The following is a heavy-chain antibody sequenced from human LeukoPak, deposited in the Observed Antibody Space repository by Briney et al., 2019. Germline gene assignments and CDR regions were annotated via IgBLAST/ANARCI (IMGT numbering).Heavy chain of an antibody. V-gene: IGHV3-7*01. CDR2: LNQDGSEK. D-gene: IGHD6-19*01. J-gene: IGHJ5*02. CDR3: ARPIAVADHWFDP. CDR1: GFTFKSYW. Sequence: GGSLRLSCAASGFTFKSYWMTWVRHAPGKGLEWVANLNQDGSEKYYADSVKGRFTISRDNAKNSVHLQMDSLRVEDTAVYFCARPIAVADHWFDPWGQGTLVTVSS.